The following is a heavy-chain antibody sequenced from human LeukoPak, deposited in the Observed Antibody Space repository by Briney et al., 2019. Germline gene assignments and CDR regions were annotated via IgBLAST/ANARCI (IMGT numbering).Heavy chain of an antibody. J-gene: IGHJ4*02. V-gene: IGHV1-3*01. CDR2: INAGNGNT. CDR3: ARAQPYGDYDY. Sequence: ASVKVSCKASGYTFTSYAMHRVRQAPGQRLEWMGWINAGNGNTKYSQKFQGRVTITRDTSASTAYMELSSLRSEDTAVYYCARAQPYGDYDYWGQGTLVTVSS. CDR1: GYTFTSYA. D-gene: IGHD4-17*01.